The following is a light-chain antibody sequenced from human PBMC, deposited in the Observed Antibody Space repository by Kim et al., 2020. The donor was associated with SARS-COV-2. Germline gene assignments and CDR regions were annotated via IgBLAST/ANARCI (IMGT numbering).Light chain of an antibody. V-gene: IGKV1-9*01. CDR1: QGISIY. J-gene: IGKJ2*01. CDR3: QQFNSYPYA. CDR2: TAY. Sequence: GYVGDRVTITCRASQGISIYLAWYQQKPGKAPELLIYTAYTLKSGVPSRFSGSGYGTEFTLTVSSLQPEDFATYYCQQFNSYPYAFGQGTKLEI.